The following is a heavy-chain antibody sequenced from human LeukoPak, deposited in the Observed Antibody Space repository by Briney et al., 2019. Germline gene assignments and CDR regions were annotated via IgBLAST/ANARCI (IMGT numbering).Heavy chain of an antibody. J-gene: IGHJ5*01. CDR3: ARELTRFGEFDC. CDR2: INAANGDT. V-gene: IGHV1-3*01. D-gene: IGHD3-10*01. CDR1: GYTFTSYG. Sequence: VASVKVSCKASGYTFTSYGITWVRQAPGQGLEWMGWINAANGDTKYSQRFQDRVTVTRDTSASTVYMNLSSLTSEDTALYYCARELTRFGEFDCWGQGTLVTVSA.